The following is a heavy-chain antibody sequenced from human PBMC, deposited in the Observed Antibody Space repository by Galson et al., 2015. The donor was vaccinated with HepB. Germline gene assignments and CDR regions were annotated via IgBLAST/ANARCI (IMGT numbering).Heavy chain of an antibody. CDR2: INPNSGGT. D-gene: IGHD6-13*01. CDR3: TYSSPGSYYYYMDV. J-gene: IGHJ6*03. V-gene: IGHV1-2*06. Sequence: SVKVSCKASGYTFTGYYMHWVRQAPGQGLEWMGRINPNSGGTNYAQKFQGRVTMTRDTSISTAYMELSRLRSDDTAVYYCTYSSPGSYYYYMDVWGKGTTVTVSS. CDR1: GYTFTGYY.